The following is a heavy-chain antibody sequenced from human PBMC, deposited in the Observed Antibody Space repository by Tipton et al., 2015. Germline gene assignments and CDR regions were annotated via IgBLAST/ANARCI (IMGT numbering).Heavy chain of an antibody. V-gene: IGHV3-21*01. CDR1: GFTFSIYT. J-gene: IGHJ5*02. D-gene: IGHD3-10*01. CDR3: ATGSTAGGT. Sequence: SLRLSCAASGFTFSIYTLNWVRQAPGKGLEWVSSISSSSRYIYNADSVKGRFIISRDNAKNSLYLQMHSLRAEDTAVYYCATGSTAGGTWGQGTLVTVPS. CDR2: ISSSSRYI.